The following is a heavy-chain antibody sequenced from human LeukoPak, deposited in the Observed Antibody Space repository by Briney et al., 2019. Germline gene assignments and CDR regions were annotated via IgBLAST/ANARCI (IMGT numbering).Heavy chain of an antibody. Sequence: KPGGSLRLSCAASGFTFSDYYMSWIRQAPGKGLEWVSYISSSGSTIYYADSVKGRFTISRDNAKNSLYLQMNSLRAEDTAVYYCAREYYDILTGYYMPLDYGGQGTLVTVSS. CDR1: GFTFSDYY. CDR3: AREYYDILTGYYMPLDY. D-gene: IGHD3-9*01. V-gene: IGHV3-11*01. CDR2: ISSSGSTI. J-gene: IGHJ4*02.